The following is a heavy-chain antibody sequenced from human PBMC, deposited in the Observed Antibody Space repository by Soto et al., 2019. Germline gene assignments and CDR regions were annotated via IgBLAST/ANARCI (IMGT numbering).Heavy chain of an antibody. V-gene: IGHV1-58*02. CDR1: GFTFTSSA. D-gene: IGHD3-3*01. CDR2: IVVGSGNT. J-gene: IGHJ4*02. CDR3: AAGSIFGVVTVFDY. Sequence: SVKVSCKASGFTFTSSAMHWVRQARGQRLEWIGWIVVGSGNTNYAQKFQERVTITRDMSTSTAYMELSSLRSEDTAVYYCAAGSIFGVVTVFDYWGQGTLVTVSS.